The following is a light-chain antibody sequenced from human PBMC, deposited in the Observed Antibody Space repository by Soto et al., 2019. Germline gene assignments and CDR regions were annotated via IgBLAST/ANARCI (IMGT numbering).Light chain of an antibody. CDR1: QSLNTD. CDR2: GAS. CDR3: QQYKSWPPIT. Sequence: EILMTQSPDSLSVSPGETATLSCRASQSLNTDLAWYQQKPGQAPRLLLYGASTRATGIPTRFSGGGSGTEFTLTISGLQSEDSAVYYCQQYKSWPPITFGQGTRLEI. J-gene: IGKJ5*01. V-gene: IGKV3-15*01.